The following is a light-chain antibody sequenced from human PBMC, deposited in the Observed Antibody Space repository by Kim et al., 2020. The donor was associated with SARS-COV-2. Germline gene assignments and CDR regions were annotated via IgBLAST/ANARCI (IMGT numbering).Light chain of an antibody. J-gene: IGLJ1*01. CDR2: DNT. CDR1: SSNSGAGYD. V-gene: IGLV1-40*01. CDR3: QSYDSSLSGYV. Sequence: GTISGTGGSSNSGAGYDVHWYQQRPGTAPKLLIYDNTNRPSGVPDRFSGSKSGTSASLAITGLQAEDEADYSCQSYDSSLSGYVFGTGTKVTVL.